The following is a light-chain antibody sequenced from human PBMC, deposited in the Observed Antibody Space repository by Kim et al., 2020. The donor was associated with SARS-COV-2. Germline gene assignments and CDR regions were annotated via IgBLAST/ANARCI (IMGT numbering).Light chain of an antibody. V-gene: IGLV2-14*03. J-gene: IGLJ1*01. Sequence: GQSMTISCTGTSSDVGGYNYVSWYQQHPSKAPKLMIYDVSNRPSGVSNRFSGSKSGNTASLTISGLQAEDEADYYCSSYTSSSTYVFGTGTKVTVL. CDR3: SSYTSSSTYV. CDR1: SSDVGGYNY. CDR2: DVS.